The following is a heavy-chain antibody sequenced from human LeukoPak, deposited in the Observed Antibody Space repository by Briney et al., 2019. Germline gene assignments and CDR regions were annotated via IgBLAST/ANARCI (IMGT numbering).Heavy chain of an antibody. J-gene: IGHJ4*02. CDR2: IYYSGST. D-gene: IGHD2-15*01. CDR3: ATFGALGEHGYCSGGSCYVGLLVPPGASLSFDY. CDR1: GGSISSSSYY. V-gene: IGHV4-39*07. Sequence: KPSETLSLTCTVSGGSISSSSYYWGWIRQPPGKGLEWIGSIYYSGSTYYNPSFKSRVTISVDTSKNQFSLKLNSVTAADTAVYYCATFGALGEHGYCSGGSCYVGLLVPPGASLSFDYWGQGTLVTVSS.